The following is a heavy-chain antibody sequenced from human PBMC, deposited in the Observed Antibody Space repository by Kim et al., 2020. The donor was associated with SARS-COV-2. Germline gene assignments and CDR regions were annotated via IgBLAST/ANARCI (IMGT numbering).Heavy chain of an antibody. CDR1: GFTFSSYG. V-gene: IGHV3-33*01. Sequence: GGSLRLSCAASGFTFSSYGMHWVRQAPGKGLEWVAVIWYDGSNKYYADSVKGRFTISRDNSENTLYLQMNSLRAEDTAVYYCARVLGIAAADGWFDPWGQGTLVTVSS. CDR3: ARVLGIAAADGWFDP. D-gene: IGHD6-13*01. J-gene: IGHJ5*02. CDR2: IWYDGSNK.